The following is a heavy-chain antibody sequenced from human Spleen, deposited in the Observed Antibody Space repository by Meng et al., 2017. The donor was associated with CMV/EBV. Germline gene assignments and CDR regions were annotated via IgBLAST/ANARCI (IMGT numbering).Heavy chain of an antibody. CDR1: GFTFSSYA. CDR3: ARASQQPFDY. J-gene: IGHJ4*02. V-gene: IGHV3-23*01. D-gene: IGHD6-13*01. CDR2: ISGSGGST. Sequence: LSCAASGFTFSSYAMSWVRQAPGKGLEWVSTISGSGGSTYYADSVKGRFTISRDNAKNSLYLQMNSLRAEDTAVYYCARASQQPFDYWGQGTLVTVSS.